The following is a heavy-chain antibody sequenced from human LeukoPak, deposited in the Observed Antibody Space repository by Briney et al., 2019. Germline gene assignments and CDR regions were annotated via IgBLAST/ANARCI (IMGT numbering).Heavy chain of an antibody. Sequence: ASVKVSCKASGYIFSDYGFSWVRQAPGQGLEWMGWISGYNNNTDYAQKFQGRVAFTTDTSTSTAYMELRSLRYDDTAVYFCARVPPATVTSPSVWFGPWGRGTLATVYS. CDR1: GYIFSDYG. D-gene: IGHD4-11*01. V-gene: IGHV1-18*01. CDR3: ARVPPATVTSPSVWFGP. J-gene: IGHJ5*02. CDR2: ISGYNNNT.